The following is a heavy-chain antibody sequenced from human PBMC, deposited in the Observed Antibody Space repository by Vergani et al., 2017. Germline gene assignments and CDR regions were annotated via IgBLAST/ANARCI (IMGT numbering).Heavy chain of an antibody. J-gene: IGHJ4*02. D-gene: IGHD3-16*01. CDR2: IYSGGSST. CDR3: AKGEYYFDY. CDR1: GFTFSSYA. V-gene: IGHV3-23*03. Sequence: EVQLLESGGGLVQPGGSLRLSCAASGFTFSSYAMSWVRQAPGKGLEWVSVIYSGGSSTYYADSVKGRFTISRDNSKNTLYLQMNSLRAEDTAVYYCAKGEYYFDYWGQGTLVTVSS.